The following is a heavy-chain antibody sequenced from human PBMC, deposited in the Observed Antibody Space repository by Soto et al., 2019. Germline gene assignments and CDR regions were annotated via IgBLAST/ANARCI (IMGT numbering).Heavy chain of an antibody. CDR3: ARLLLLAPWYFDL. D-gene: IGHD2-15*01. V-gene: IGHV4-39*02. J-gene: IGHJ2*01. Sequence: QLQLQESGPGLVQPSGTLSLTCTVSAGSVNTSPYYWGWIRQPPGKGLEWIGTIYSGGSTYYSPSLKSRVSMSVDTSKNHFSLNVSSVTAADTAVYYCARLLLLAPWYFDLWGRGTLVTVSS. CDR2: IYSGGST. CDR1: AGSVNTSPYY.